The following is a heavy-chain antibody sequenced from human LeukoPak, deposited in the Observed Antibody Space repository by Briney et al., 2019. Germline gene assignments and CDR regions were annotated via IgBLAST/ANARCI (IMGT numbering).Heavy chain of an antibody. CDR2: IYNSGTT. V-gene: IGHV4-39*01. D-gene: IGHD5-24*01. J-gene: IGHJ4*02. CDR1: GGSIRNSSFY. CDR3: ARHAVEGKWLQFYYFNF. Sequence: PSETLSLTCAVSGGSIRNSSFYWGWIRQPPGKGLEWIASIYNSGTTYYNPSLKSRITIFVDTSKNQVSLKLRSVTAADTAVYCARHAVEGKWLQFYYFNFWGQGSLVTVSS.